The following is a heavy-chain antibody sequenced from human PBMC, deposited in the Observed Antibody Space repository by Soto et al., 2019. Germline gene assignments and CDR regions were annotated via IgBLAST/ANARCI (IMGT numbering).Heavy chain of an antibody. V-gene: IGHV3-48*01. CDR3: ARDRAGYYAILTGYYLHWVRAFDI. J-gene: IGHJ3*02. CDR2: ISSSISTI. D-gene: IGHD3-9*01. CDR1: GFTFSSYS. Sequence: EVQLVESGGGLVQPGGSLRLSCAASGFTFSSYSMNWVRQSPGKGLEWVSYISSSISTIYYADSVKGRFTISRDNAKNSLYLQMHSLRAEDTAVYYCARDRAGYYAILTGYYLHWVRAFDIWGQGTMVTVSS.